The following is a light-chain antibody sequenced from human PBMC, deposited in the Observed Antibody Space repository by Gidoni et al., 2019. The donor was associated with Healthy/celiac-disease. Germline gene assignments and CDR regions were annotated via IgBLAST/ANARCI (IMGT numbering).Light chain of an antibody. CDR2: DNN. CDR1: SSNIGNNY. J-gene: IGLJ3*02. CDR3: GTWDSSLSAGRWV. V-gene: IGLV1-51*01. Sequence: QSVLTQPLSVSAAPGQKVTISCSGSSSNIGNNYVSWYQQLPGTAPKLLIYDNNKRPSGIPDRFSGSKSGTSATLGITGLQTGDEADYYCGTWDSSLSAGRWVFGGGTKLTVL.